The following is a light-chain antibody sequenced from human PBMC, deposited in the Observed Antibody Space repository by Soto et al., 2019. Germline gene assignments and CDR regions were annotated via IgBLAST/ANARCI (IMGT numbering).Light chain of an antibody. CDR2: DIS. V-gene: IGLV7-46*01. CDR1: TGAVTSGHY. J-gene: IGLJ2*01. Sequence: QAVVTQEPSLTVSPGGTVTLTCGSSTGAVTSGHYPYWFQQKPGQAPRTLIYDISNKYPWTPARFSGSLLGGKGALTLSGAQPEDEAEYYYLLSFSGARIFGGGTKLTVL. CDR3: LLSFSGARI.